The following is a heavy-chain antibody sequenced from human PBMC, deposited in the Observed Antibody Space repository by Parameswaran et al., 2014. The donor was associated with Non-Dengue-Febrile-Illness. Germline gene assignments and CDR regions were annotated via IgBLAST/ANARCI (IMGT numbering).Heavy chain of an antibody. Sequence: MPGVRQAPGKGLEWVAVIWYDGSNKYYADSVKGRFTISRDNSKNTLYLQMNSLRAEDTAVYYCARDDWFDPWGQGTLVPSPQ. CDR2: IWYDGSNK. V-gene: IGHV3-33*01. J-gene: IGHJ5*02. CDR3: ARDDWFDP.